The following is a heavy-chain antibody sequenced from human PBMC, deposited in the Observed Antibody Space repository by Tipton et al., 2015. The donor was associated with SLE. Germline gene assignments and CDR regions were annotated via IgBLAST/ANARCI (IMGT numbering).Heavy chain of an antibody. CDR3: ARAAAFDI. V-gene: IGHV3-7*03. CDR2: IKQDGSGK. Sequence: SLRLSCAASGFTFSDYYMSWIRQAPGKGLEWVANIKQDGSGKYYVDSVKGRFTISRDNAKNSLYLQMNSLRAEDTAVYYCARAAAFDIWGQGTMVTVSS. J-gene: IGHJ3*02. CDR1: GFTFSDYY.